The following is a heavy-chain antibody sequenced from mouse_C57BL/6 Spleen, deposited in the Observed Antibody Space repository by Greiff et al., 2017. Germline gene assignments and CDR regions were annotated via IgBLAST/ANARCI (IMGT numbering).Heavy chain of an antibody. CDR2: IYPRDGST. D-gene: IGHD2-10*02. CDR1: GYTFTSYD. V-gene: IGHV1-85*01. Sequence: VKLVESGPELVKPGASVKLSCKASGYTFTSYDINWVKQRPGQGLEWIGWIYPRDGSTKYNEKFKGKATLTVDTSSSTAYMELHSLTSEDSAVYFCAREVWSRYFDVWGTGTTVTVSS. J-gene: IGHJ1*03. CDR3: AREVWSRYFDV.